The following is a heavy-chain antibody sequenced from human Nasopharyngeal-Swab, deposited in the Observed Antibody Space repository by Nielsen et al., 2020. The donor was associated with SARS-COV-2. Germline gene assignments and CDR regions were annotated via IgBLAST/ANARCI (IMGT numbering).Heavy chain of an antibody. CDR3: ARVIAAAANEGLDY. CDR1: GYTFTSYG. J-gene: IGHJ4*02. V-gene: IGHV1-18*01. Sequence: ASVKVSCKASGYTFTSYGISWVRQAPGQGLEWMGWISAYNGNTKYAQKLQGRVTMTTDTSTSTAYMELRSLRSDDTAVYYCARVIAAAANEGLDYWGQGTLVTVSS. CDR2: ISAYNGNT. D-gene: IGHD6-13*01.